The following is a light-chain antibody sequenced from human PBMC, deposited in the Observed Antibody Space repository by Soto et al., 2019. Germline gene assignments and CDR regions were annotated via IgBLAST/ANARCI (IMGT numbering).Light chain of an antibody. V-gene: IGKV3-15*01. J-gene: IGKJ1*01. CDR1: QSVSSN. Sequence: EIVMTQSPATLSVSPWERATLSCRASQSVSSNLAWSQQKPGQAPRLLIYGASTRATGIPARFSGSGSGTEFTLTISSLQSEDFAVYYCQQYNNWPWTFGQGTKVDIK. CDR2: GAS. CDR3: QQYNNWPWT.